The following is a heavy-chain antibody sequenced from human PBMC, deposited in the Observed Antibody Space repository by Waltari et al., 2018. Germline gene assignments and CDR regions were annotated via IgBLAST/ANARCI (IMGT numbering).Heavy chain of an antibody. CDR3: ARDLGSGYDRSDAFDI. J-gene: IGHJ3*02. CDR1: GFTFRSYS. D-gene: IGHD5-12*01. V-gene: IGHV3-21*01. CDR2: ISSSSSYI. Sequence: EVQLVESGGGLVKPGGSLRLSCAASGFTFRSYSLNWVRQAPGKGLEWVSSISSSSSYIYYADSVKGRFTISRDNAKNSLYLQMNSLRAEDTAVYYCARDLGSGYDRSDAFDIWGQGTMVTVSS.